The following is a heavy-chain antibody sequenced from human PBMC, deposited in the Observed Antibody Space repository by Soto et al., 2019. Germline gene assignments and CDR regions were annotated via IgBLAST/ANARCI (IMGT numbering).Heavy chain of an antibody. CDR2: INSDVSST. D-gene: IGHD3-10*01. CDR1: GFTFSSYW. V-gene: IGHV3-74*01. J-gene: IGHJ6*02. CDR3: ARMVRGYYYYYYGMDV. Sequence: PGGSLRLSCAASGFTFSSYWMHWVRQAPGKGLVWVSRINSDVSSTSYADSVKGRFTISRDNAKNTLYLQMNSLRAEDTAVYYCARMVRGYYYYYYGMDVWGQGTTVTFSS.